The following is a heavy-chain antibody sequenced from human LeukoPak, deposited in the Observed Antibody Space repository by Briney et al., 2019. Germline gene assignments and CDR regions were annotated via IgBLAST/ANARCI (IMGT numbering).Heavy chain of an antibody. V-gene: IGHV3-7*01. Sequence: GGSLRLSCAASGFNFNINWMSWVRQAPGKGLEWVANIKEDGSQQNYVDSVKGRFTISRDNAKNSVYLQMNNLRADDTAVYYCAKVESYCGGDCYSYYFDYWGQGTLVTVSS. J-gene: IGHJ4*02. D-gene: IGHD2-21*01. CDR2: IKEDGSQQ. CDR3: AKVESYCGGDCYSYYFDY. CDR1: GFNFNINW.